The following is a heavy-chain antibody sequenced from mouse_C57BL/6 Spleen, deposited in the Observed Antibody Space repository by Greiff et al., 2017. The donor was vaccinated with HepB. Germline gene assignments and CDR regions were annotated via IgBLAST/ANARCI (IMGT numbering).Heavy chain of an antibody. D-gene: IGHD2-2*01. V-gene: IGHV5-4*01. CDR3: ARDGYGGFDY. CDR1: GFTFSSYA. Sequence: EVHLVESGGGLVKPGGSLKLSCAASGFTFSSYAMSWVRQTPEKRLEWVATISDGGSYTYYPDNVKGRFTISRDNAKNNLYLQMSHLKSEDTAMYYCARDGYGGFDYWGQGTTLTVSS. CDR2: ISDGGSYT. J-gene: IGHJ2*01.